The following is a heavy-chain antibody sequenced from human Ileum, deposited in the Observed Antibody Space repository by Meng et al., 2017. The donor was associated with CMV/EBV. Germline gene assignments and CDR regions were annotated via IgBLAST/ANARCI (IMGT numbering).Heavy chain of an antibody. J-gene: IGHJ1*01. CDR2: SHGRPQDN. V-gene: IGHV1-2*06. Sequence: ASVKVSCKTSGFVFKDYFLHWVRQAPGQPLEWMGRSHGRPQDNTYAQKFEGRIRMSKDTSIDTDFMELTGLTSDDTAIYYCARDIITAGQTGSFLDQWGQGKPVNGAS. CDR3: ARDIITAGQTGSFLDQ. CDR1: GFVFKDYF. D-gene: IGHD3-22*01.